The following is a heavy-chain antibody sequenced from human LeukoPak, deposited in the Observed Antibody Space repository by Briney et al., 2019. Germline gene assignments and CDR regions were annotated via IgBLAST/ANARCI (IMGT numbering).Heavy chain of an antibody. CDR1: GGSIRSYF. J-gene: IGHJ5*02. CDR3: ARHEGDNSGYYMYNWFDP. D-gene: IGHD3-22*01. Sequence: PSETLSLTCTVSGGSIRSYFWSWIRQPPGKGLEWIGYIYYSGSTNYNPSLQSRVTISVDTSKNQFSLKLSSVTAADTAIYYCARHEGDNSGYYMYNWFDPWGQETLVTVSS. CDR2: IYYSGST. V-gene: IGHV4-59*08.